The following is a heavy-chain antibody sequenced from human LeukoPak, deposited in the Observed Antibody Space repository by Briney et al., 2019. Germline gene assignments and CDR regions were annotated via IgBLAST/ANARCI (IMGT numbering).Heavy chain of an antibody. Sequence: ASVKVSCKASGYTFTSYGISWVRQAPGQGLEWMGWINTNTGNPTYAQGFTGRFVFSLDTSVSTAYLQISSLKAEDTAVYYCARDGGPSPQSAPTDYRGQGTLVTVSS. D-gene: IGHD3-3*01. CDR3: ARDGGPSPQSAPTDY. CDR1: GYTFTSYG. V-gene: IGHV7-4-1*02. J-gene: IGHJ4*02. CDR2: INTNTGNP.